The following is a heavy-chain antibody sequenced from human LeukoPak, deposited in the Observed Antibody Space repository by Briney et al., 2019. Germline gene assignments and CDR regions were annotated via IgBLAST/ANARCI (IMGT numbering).Heavy chain of an antibody. V-gene: IGHV1-8*01. J-gene: IGHJ4*02. Sequence: GASVKVSCKASGYTFTSYDINWVRQATGQGLEWMGWMNPNSGNTGYAQKFQGRVTMTRDTSISTAYMELSSPTSEDTAVYYCARNVPSTGDFVYWGQGTLVAVSS. D-gene: IGHD3-10*01. CDR2: MNPNSGNT. CDR1: GYTFTSYD. CDR3: ARNVPSTGDFVY.